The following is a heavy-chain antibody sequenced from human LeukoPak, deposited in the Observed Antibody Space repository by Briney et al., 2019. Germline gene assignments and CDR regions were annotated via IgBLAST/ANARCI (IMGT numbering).Heavy chain of an antibody. J-gene: IGHJ4*02. CDR1: GYTFTDYY. Sequence: ASVTVSCKASGYTFTDYYIQWMRQAPGQGLEWMGWINANSGGTKYAQQLQGRVAMTRDTSISTAYMELSRLRSDDTAVYYCARLREGLYHFDYWGQGTLVSVSS. CDR3: ARLREGLYHFDY. V-gene: IGHV1-2*02. D-gene: IGHD3-16*02. CDR2: INANSGGT.